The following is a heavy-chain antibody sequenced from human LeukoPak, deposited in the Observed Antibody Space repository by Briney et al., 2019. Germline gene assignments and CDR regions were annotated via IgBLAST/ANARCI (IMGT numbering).Heavy chain of an antibody. Sequence: ASVKVSCKASGYTFTAYYIHWVRRAPGQGLEWMGWINANSGGTESAQKFQGRVTMTRDTSISTAYMDLSRLRSDDTAVYYCTRDHCTSINCYEYNYYGMDVWGQGTTVTVSS. D-gene: IGHD2-2*01. CDR1: GYTFTAYY. V-gene: IGHV1-2*02. CDR3: TRDHCTSINCYEYNYYGMDV. CDR2: INANSGGT. J-gene: IGHJ6*02.